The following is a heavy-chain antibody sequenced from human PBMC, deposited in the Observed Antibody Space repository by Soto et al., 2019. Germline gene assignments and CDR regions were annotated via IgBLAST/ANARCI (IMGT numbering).Heavy chain of an antibody. CDR1: GYTFTSYA. V-gene: IGHV1-3*01. D-gene: IGHD3-16*01. CDR3: ARDLGGLNFDY. J-gene: IGHJ4*02. Sequence: QVQLVQSGAEVKKPGASVKVSCKASGYTFTSYAMHWGRQAPGQRLEGMGWINAGNGNSKYSQKFQGRVTITRDTSASTAYMELSSLRAEDTAVYYCARDLGGLNFDYWGQGTLVTVSS. CDR2: INAGNGNS.